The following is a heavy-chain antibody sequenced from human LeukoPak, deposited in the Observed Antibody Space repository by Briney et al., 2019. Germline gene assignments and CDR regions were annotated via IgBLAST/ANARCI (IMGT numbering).Heavy chain of an antibody. Sequence: GRSLRLSCAASGFTFRNCAVHWVRQAPGKGLEWVVLISYDGSNKYYADSVRDRFTISRQNFQATVDLQMNSLRPEDTAIYYCARNLALEDYFDSWGQGTLVTVSS. CDR2: ISYDGSNK. D-gene: IGHD1-1*01. CDR1: GFTFRNCA. CDR3: ARNLALEDYFDS. V-gene: IGHV3-30-3*01. J-gene: IGHJ4*02.